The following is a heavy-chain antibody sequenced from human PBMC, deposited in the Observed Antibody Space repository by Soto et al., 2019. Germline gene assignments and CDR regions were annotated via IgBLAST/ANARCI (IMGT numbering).Heavy chain of an antibody. D-gene: IGHD1-26*01. CDR1: GGTITTGGHF. CDR2: IYYSGTT. CDR3: ARVVSGSYLDY. Sequence: QVQLQESGPGLVKASQTLSLTCTVSGGTITTGGHFWSWLRQYPGKGLEWIGYIYYSGTTHYNPSFNSRVTISIDTSKTQFSLTLSSVTVADTAVYYCARVVSGSYLDYWGQGTLVTVSS. V-gene: IGHV4-31*03. J-gene: IGHJ4*02.